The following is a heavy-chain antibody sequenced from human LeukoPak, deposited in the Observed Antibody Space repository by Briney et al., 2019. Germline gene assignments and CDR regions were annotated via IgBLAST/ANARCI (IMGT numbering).Heavy chain of an antibody. V-gene: IGHV4-39*01. CDR1: GGSISSSSYY. D-gene: IGHD3-9*01. CDR3: ARYYDILTGYPAFDY. CDR2: IYYRGST. J-gene: IGHJ4*02. Sequence: SETLSLTCTVSGGSISSSSYYWGWIRQPPGKGLEWIGSIYYRGSTYYNPSLKSRVTISVDTSKNQFSLKLSSVTAADTAVYYCARYYDILTGYPAFDYWGQGTLVTVSS.